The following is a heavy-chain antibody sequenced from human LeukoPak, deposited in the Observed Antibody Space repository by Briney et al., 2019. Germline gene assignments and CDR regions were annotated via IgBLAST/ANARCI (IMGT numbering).Heavy chain of an antibody. CDR1: GFTFSNFG. D-gene: IGHD2-2*01. J-gene: IGHJ4*02. V-gene: IGHV3-33*01. CDR3: ATVGGFCPSSNCYAYFDY. CDR2: IWYDGSNK. Sequence: GGSPRLSCAASGFTFSNFGMHWVRQAPGKGLEWEAVIWYDGSNKYYADSVKGRFTISRDNSKNTLYLQMNSLGVDDTALYYCATVGGFCPSSNCYAYFDYWGQGSPVTVSS.